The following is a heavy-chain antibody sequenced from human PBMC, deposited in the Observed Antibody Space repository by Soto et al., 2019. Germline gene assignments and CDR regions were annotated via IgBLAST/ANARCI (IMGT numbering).Heavy chain of an antibody. CDR3: AKALSGYSYGPFDY. D-gene: IGHD5-18*01. CDR2: INWNRGSI. J-gene: IGHJ4*02. CDR1: GFTFDDYA. V-gene: IGHV3-9*01. Sequence: LRLSCAASGFTFDDYAMHWVRQTPGKGLEWVSGINWNRGSIGYADSVKGRFTISKDIANNSLYLQMNSLRAEDTALYYCAKALSGYSYGPFDYWGQGTLVTVSA.